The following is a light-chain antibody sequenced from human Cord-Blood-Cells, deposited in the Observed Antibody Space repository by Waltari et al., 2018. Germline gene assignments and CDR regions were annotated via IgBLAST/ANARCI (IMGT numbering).Light chain of an antibody. Sequence: HSATTQPAPVSGSPGQSTTISCTGTSSDVGGYNYVSWYQQPPGKAPKLMIYDVSNRPSGVSNRFSGSKSGNTASLTISGLQAEDEADYYCSSYTSSSTWVFGGGTKLTVL. CDR2: DVS. V-gene: IGLV2-14*01. J-gene: IGLJ3*02. CDR3: SSYTSSSTWV. CDR1: SSDVGGYNY.